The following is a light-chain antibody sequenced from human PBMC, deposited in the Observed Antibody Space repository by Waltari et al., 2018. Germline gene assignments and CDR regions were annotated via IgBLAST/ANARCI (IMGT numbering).Light chain of an antibody. CDR1: QNIYSS. CDR3: QQSYNSPRT. V-gene: IGKV1-39*01. Sequence: DIQMTQSPSSLSASVGDRVTITCRASQNIYSSLNWYQQKPGKAPKLLIFAATSLQSGVPSSFSGSGSGTDVTLTISSLQPEDFATYYCQQSYNSPRTFGQGTKVEI. CDR2: AAT. J-gene: IGKJ1*01.